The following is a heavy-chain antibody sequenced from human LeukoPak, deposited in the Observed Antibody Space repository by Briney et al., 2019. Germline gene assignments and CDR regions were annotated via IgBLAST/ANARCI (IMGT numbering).Heavy chain of an antibody. J-gene: IGHJ5*02. Sequence: PSETLPLTCTVSGGSISSSSYYWGWNRQPPGKGLEWIGSIYYSGSTYYNPSLKSRVTISVDTSKNQFSLKLSSVTAADTAVYYCARVIQAETWLQSGWFDPWGQGTLVTVSS. CDR3: ARVIQAETWLQSGWFDP. CDR1: GGSISSSSYY. CDR2: IYYSGST. D-gene: IGHD5-24*01. V-gene: IGHV4-39*07.